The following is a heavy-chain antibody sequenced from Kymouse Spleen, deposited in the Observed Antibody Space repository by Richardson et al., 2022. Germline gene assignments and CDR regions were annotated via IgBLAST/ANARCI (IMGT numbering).Heavy chain of an antibody. CDR3: ARDKDYYGSGSHFDY. D-gene: IGHD3-10*01. CDR2: ISSSSSYI. V-gene: IGHV3-21*03. Sequence: EVQLVESGGGLVKPGGSLRLSCAASGFTFSSYSMNWVRQAPGKGLEWVSSISSSSSYIYYADSVKGRFTISRDNAKNSLYLQMNSLRAEDTAVYYCARDKDYYGSGSHFDYWGQGTLVTVSS. CDR1: GFTFSSYS. J-gene: IGHJ4*02.